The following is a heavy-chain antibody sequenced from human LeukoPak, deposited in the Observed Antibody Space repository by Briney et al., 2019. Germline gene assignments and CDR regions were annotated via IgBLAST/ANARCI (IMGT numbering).Heavy chain of an antibody. D-gene: IGHD3-10*01. Sequence: SGPALVEPTQTLTLTCTFSGFSLLTSGVSVTWIRQPPGRALEWLARIDWDDDKYYNTSLEARLTISKDTSKNQVILTVTDMDPVDSATYYCARMYFGDYKDMDVWGKGTTVTVSS. CDR2: IDWDDDK. CDR1: GFSLLTSGVS. V-gene: IGHV2-70*11. CDR3: ARMYFGDYKDMDV. J-gene: IGHJ6*03.